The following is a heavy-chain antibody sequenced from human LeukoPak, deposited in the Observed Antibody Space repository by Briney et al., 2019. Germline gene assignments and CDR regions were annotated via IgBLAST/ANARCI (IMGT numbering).Heavy chain of an antibody. CDR2: INWNGGST. V-gene: IGHV3-20*01. J-gene: IGHJ5*02. CDR3: ARAGTMVRGVIISSWFDP. Sequence: GGSLRLSCAASGFPFSSYAMNWVRQAPGKGLEWVSGINWNGGSTGYADSVKGRFTISRDNAKNSLYLQMNSLRAEDTALYHCARAGTMVRGVIISSWFDPWGQGTLVTVSS. D-gene: IGHD3-10*01. CDR1: GFPFSSYA.